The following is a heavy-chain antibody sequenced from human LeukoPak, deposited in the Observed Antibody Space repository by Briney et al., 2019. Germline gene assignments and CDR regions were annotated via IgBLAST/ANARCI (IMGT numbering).Heavy chain of an antibody. D-gene: IGHD1-26*01. V-gene: IGHV3-11*04. CDR2: ITNSGRST. CDR3: AREASGNYHVFDC. Sequence: GGSLRLSCEASGFSFSSYFMSWIRQAPGKGLEWVSYITNSGRSTNYADAVKGRFTTSRDNAKKSVYLEMTDLRAGDTAVYYCAREASGNYHVFDCWGQGTLVTVSS. J-gene: IGHJ4*02. CDR1: GFSFSSYF.